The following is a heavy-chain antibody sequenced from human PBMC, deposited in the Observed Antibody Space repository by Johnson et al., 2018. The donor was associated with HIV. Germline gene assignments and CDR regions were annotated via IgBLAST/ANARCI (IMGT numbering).Heavy chain of an antibody. V-gene: IGHV3-9*01. D-gene: IGHD3-22*01. CDR3: ARAVGYYGRSGYYNVDAFDI. J-gene: IGHJ3*02. CDR2: VNWNGGSV. Sequence: VQLVESGGGLVKPGGSLRLSCAASGFTFSSYGMHWLRQTPGKGLEWVSGVNWNGGSVDYADSVKGRFTISRDNAKNSLYLQMNSLRAEDTALYYCARAVGYYGRSGYYNVDAFDIWGQGTMVTVSS. CDR1: GFTFSSYG.